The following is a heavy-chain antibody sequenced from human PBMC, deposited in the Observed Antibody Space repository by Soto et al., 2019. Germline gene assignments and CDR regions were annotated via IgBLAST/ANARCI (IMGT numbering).Heavy chain of an antibody. CDR1: GFTFSSYG. V-gene: IGHV3-30*18. D-gene: IGHD3-10*01. CDR2: ISYDGSNK. Sequence: QVQLVESGGGVVQPGRSLRLSCAASGFTFSSYGMHWVRQAPGKGLEWVAVISYDGSNKYYADSVKGRFTISRDNSKNTLYLQMNSLRAEDTAVYYCAKTMVRGVILKGFDYWGQGTLVTVSS. CDR3: AKTMVRGVILKGFDY. J-gene: IGHJ4*02.